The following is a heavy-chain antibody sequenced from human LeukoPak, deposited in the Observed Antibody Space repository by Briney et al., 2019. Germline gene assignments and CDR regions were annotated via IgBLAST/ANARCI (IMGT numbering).Heavy chain of an antibody. CDR3: ARDLYGDYGLDY. Sequence: GGSLRLSCAASGFTFSSYSMNWVRQAPGKGLEWVSSISSSSTYVYYADSVRGRFTISRGHAKHSLYLQMDSLRAEDTAVYYCARDLYGDYGLDYWGQGTLVTVSS. CDR2: ISSSSTYV. J-gene: IGHJ4*02. D-gene: IGHD4-17*01. V-gene: IGHV3-21*01. CDR1: GFTFSSYS.